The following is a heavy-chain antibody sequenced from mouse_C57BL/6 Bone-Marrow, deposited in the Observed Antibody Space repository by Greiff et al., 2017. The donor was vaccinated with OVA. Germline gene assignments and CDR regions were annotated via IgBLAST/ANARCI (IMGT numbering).Heavy chain of an antibody. D-gene: IGHD2-4*01. Sequence: VQLQQPGAELVMPGASVKLSCKASGYTFTSYWMHWVKQRPGQGLEWIGEIDPSDSYTNYNQKFKVKSTLTVDKASSTAYMQLSSLTSEDSAVYYCARNYDSFDYWGQGTTLTVSS. J-gene: IGHJ2*01. CDR3: ARNYDSFDY. CDR2: IDPSDSYT. V-gene: IGHV1-69*01. CDR1: GYTFTSYW.